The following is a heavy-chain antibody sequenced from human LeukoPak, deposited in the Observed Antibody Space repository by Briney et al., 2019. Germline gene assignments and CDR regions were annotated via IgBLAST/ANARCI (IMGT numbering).Heavy chain of an antibody. J-gene: IGHJ6*03. D-gene: IGHD3-16*01. Sequence: ASVKVSCKASGYTFTCYYMHWVRQAPGQGLEWMGWINPNSGGTNYIQQFQGRVTMTRDTSISTAYMELSRLRSDDTAVYYCARDMGALWDYYYYMDVWGKGTTVTISS. V-gene: IGHV1-2*02. CDR1: GYTFTCYY. CDR3: ARDMGALWDYYYYMDV. CDR2: INPNSGGT.